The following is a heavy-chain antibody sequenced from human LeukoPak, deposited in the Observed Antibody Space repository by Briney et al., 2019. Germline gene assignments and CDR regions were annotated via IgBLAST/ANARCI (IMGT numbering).Heavy chain of an antibody. CDR1: GGSISSSSYY. CDR3: ARAIQLWFDY. V-gene: IGHV4-39*01. CDR2: IYYSGST. J-gene: IGHJ4*02. D-gene: IGHD5-18*01. Sequence: SETLSLTCTVSGGSISSSSYYWGWIRQPPGKGLEWIGSIYYSGSTYYNPSLKSRVTISVDTSKNQLSLMLGSATAADTAVYYCARAIQLWFDYWGQGTLVTVSS.